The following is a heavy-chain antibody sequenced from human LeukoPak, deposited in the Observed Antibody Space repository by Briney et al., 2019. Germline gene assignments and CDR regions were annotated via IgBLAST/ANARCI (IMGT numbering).Heavy chain of an antibody. Sequence: SISSSSSYIYYADSVKGRFTISRDNAKNSLYLQMNSLRAEDTAVYYCARIYSSSLPPNYEYWGQGTLVTVSS. V-gene: IGHV3-21*06. D-gene: IGHD6-6*01. CDR3: ARIYSSSLPPNYEY. CDR2: ISSSSSYI. J-gene: IGHJ4*02.